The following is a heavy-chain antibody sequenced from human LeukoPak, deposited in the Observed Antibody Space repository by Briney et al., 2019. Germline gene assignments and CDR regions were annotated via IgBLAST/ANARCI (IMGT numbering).Heavy chain of an antibody. CDR2: INPNSGGT. D-gene: IGHD6-19*01. CDR1: GYTFTGYY. CDR3: ASSPSVAGPEYFQH. J-gene: IGHJ1*01. Sequence: ASVKVSCKASGYTFTGYYMHWVRQAPGQGLEWMGWINPNSGGTNYAQKFQGRVTMTRDTSISTAYMELSRLRSDDTAVYYCASSPSVAGPEYFQHWGQGTLVTVSS. V-gene: IGHV1-2*02.